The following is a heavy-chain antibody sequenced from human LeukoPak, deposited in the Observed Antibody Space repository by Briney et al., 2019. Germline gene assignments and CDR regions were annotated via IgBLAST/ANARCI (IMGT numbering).Heavy chain of an antibody. D-gene: IGHD3-10*01. CDR2: IIPIFGTA. CDR1: GGTSSSYA. J-gene: IGHJ6*04. CDR3: ARGRGYYGSGSSLPYYYGMDV. Sequence: ASLKVSCTASGGTSSSYAISWVRLAPGQGLEWMGGIIPIFGTANYAQKFQGRVTITADESTSTAYMELSSLRSEDTAVYYCARGRGYYGSGSSLPYYYGMDVWGKGTTVTVSS. V-gene: IGHV1-69*13.